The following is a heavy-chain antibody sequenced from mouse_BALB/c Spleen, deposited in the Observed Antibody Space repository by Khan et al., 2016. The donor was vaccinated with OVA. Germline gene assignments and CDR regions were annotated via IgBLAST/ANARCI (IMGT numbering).Heavy chain of an antibody. CDR3: ARWGGNYPSYAMDY. CDR1: GYIFTSYY. V-gene: IGHV1S56*01. CDR2: IYPGSVNT. J-gene: IGHJ4*01. D-gene: IGHD2-1*01. Sequence: QVQLQQSGPELVKPGASVRISCKASGYIFTSYYIHWVKQRPGQGLEWIGGIYPGSVNTNYTENFKGKATLTADKSSSTAYMQLRSLTSEDSAVYSCARWGGNYPSYAMDYWGQGTSVTVSS.